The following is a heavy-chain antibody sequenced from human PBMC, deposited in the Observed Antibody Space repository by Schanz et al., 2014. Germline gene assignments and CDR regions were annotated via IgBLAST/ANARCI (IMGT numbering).Heavy chain of an antibody. CDR2: ISGGGGTT. CDR3: AKYRGYYRVSGSYRELEY. D-gene: IGHD3-10*01. V-gene: IGHV3-23*01. J-gene: IGHJ4*02. Sequence: DVHLLESGGGLVQPGGFLRLSCAASGFNFSDYAMCWVRQAPGKGLEWVSAISGGGGTTYYTDPVKGRFTISRDNSKSTLYVEMNSLRVEDTAVYYCAKYRGYYRVSGSYRELEYWGQGTLVTVSS. CDR1: GFNFSDYA.